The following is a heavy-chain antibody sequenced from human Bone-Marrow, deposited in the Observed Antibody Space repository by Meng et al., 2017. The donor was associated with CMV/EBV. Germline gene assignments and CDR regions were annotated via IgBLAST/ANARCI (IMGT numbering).Heavy chain of an antibody. CDR2: INPNSGGT. V-gene: IGHV1-2*02. CDR1: RYTFNVFY. CDR3: AREGSEDAFDI. D-gene: IGHD3-10*01. J-gene: IGHJ3*02. Sequence: ASVKVSCKASRYTFNVFYMHWVRQAPGQGLEWLGWINPNSGGTNFAQKFQGRVIMTRDTSISTAYMELSRLTSDDTAVYYCAREGSEDAFDIWGQGTMVTVSS.